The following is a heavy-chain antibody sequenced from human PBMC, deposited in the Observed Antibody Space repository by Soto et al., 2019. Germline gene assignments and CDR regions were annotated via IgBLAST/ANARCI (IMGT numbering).Heavy chain of an antibody. CDR2: ISYDGSNK. J-gene: IGHJ6*02. Sequence: PGGSLRLSCAASGFTFSSYAMHWVRQAPGKGLEWVAVISYDGSNKYYADSVKGRFTISRGNSKNTLYLQMNSLRAEDTAVYYCAIFGVVSVGGGMDVWGQGTTVTVSS. CDR3: AIFGVVSVGGGMDV. V-gene: IGHV3-30-3*01. D-gene: IGHD3-3*01. CDR1: GFTFSSYA.